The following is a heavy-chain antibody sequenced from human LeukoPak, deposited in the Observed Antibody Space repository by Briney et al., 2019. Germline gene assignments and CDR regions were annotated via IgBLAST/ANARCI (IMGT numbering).Heavy chain of an antibody. D-gene: IGHD5-18*01. CDR3: AAGGDTAKGGKY. J-gene: IGHJ4*02. CDR2: IHFSGTI. V-gene: IGHV4-31*03. CDR1: GASISGTDYY. Sequence: SETLSLTCTVSGASISGTDYYWTWTRHHPGEGLEWLGFIHFSGTIYYSPSLRSRLIISADTAKNQMSLKLSSMTAADTAVYYCAAGGDTAKGGKYWGQGTQVTVSS.